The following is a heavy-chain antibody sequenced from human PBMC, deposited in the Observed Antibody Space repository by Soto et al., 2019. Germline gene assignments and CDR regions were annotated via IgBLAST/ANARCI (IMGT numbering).Heavy chain of an antibody. CDR3: ARAPGYSYAKRSGWYFDL. CDR1: GGTFSSYA. D-gene: IGHD5-18*01. J-gene: IGHJ2*01. Sequence: SVKVSCKASGGTFSSYAISWVRQAPGQGLEWMGGIIPIFGTANYAQKFQGRVTITADESTSTAYMELSSLRSEDTAVYYCARAPGYSYAKRSGWYFDLWGRGTLVTVSS. V-gene: IGHV1-69*13. CDR2: IIPIFGTA.